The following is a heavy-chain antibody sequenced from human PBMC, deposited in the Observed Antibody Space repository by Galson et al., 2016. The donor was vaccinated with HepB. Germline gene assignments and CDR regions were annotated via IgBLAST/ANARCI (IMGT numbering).Heavy chain of an antibody. J-gene: IGHJ4*02. Sequence: SLRLSCAASGFTFNAHWMNWVRQAPGKGLEWVANIRGDGIVSYYAESVRGRFTISRDNAKNSLYLQMNGLRVDDTAVYYSSREMTGSYFDWGQGTLVTVSS. D-gene: IGHD3-10*01. CDR1: GFTFNAHW. CDR3: SREMTGSYFD. CDR2: IRGDGIVS. V-gene: IGHV3-7*01.